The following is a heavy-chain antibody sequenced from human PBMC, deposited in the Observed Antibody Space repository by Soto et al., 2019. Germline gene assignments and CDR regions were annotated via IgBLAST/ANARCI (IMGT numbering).Heavy chain of an antibody. CDR3: ARAHYGDYGYGMDV. Sequence: QLQLQESGSGLVKPSQTLSLTCAVSGGSISSGGYSWTWIRQPPGKGLEWIGYTYHSGTTYCSPSLKSRATISVDRSKNQFSLKLTSVTAADTAVYYCARAHYGDYGYGMDVWGQGTPVTVSS. CDR2: TYHSGTT. J-gene: IGHJ6*02. CDR1: GGSISSGGYS. D-gene: IGHD4-17*01. V-gene: IGHV4-30-2*01.